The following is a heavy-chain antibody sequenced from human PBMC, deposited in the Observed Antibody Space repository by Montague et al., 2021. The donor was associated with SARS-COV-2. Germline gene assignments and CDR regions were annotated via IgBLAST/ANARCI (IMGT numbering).Heavy chain of an antibody. Sequence: SETLSLTCTVSGGSISSYYWYWIWQPPGKGLEWNGYIYYSDSTSYNSSLNIRLTISVDTSKNQFSLKLSSVSAADTAVYYCARHRYPIVADNFDPWGQGTLVTVSS. J-gene: IGHJ5*02. CDR1: GGSISSYY. V-gene: IGHV4-59*08. D-gene: IGHD1-26*01. CDR2: IYYSDST. CDR3: ARHRYPIVADNFDP.